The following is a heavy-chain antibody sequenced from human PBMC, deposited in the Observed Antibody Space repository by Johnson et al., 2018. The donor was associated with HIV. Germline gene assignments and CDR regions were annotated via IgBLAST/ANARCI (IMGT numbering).Heavy chain of an antibody. CDR3: AKEFGGDDAFDI. J-gene: IGHJ3*02. CDR2: ISGSGGST. CDR1: GFTFDDYG. V-gene: IGHV3-23*04. D-gene: IGHD3-10*01. Sequence: VQLVESGGGVVRPGGSLRLSCAASGFTFDDYGMSWVRQAPGKGLEWVSGISGSGGSTYYADSVKGRFTISRDISKNTLYLQMNSLRAEDTAGYYCAKEFGGDDAFDIWGQGTMVTVSS.